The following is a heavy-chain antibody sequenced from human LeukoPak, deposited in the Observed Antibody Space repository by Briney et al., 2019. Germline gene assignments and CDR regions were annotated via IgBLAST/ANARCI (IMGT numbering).Heavy chain of an antibody. Sequence: SETLSLTCSVSGGSIDSGDFYWAWIRQPPGQGLEWIGSIYYSGSTYYNPSLKSRVTISVDTSKNQFSLKLSSVTAADTAVYYCARTRYYYNSRSYGAPYYFDYWGQGTLVTVSS. V-gene: IGHV4-39*01. CDR1: GGSIDSGDFY. CDR3: ARTRYYYNSRSYGAPYYFDY. D-gene: IGHD3-10*01. J-gene: IGHJ4*02. CDR2: IYYSGST.